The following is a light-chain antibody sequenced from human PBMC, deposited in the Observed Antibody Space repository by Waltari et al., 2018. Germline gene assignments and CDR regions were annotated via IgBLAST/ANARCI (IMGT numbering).Light chain of an antibody. V-gene: IGKV2-30*02. J-gene: IGKJ2*01. Sequence: VWLSPSPLFLHVTLGQPASISCRSSQSPVHSDGNTYMNWYHQRPGRSPRRLIYKISMRESGVPNRFRGSVTGTDFRLNISRVEAEDVGVYYGMQCSHWRRTFGHATNLEI. CDR2: KIS. CDR3: MQCSHWRRT. CDR1: QSPVHSDGNTY.